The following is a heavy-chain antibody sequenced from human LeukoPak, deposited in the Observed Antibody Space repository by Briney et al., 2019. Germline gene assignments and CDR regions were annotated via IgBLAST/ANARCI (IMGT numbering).Heavy chain of an antibody. Sequence: PGGSLRLSCAASGFTFSNYEMNWVRQAPGKGLEWVSYISSSGSTAYYTDSVKGRFTISRDNAKNSLYLQMNSLRAEDTAVYYCARGAGNILTGPYFDYWGQGTLVTVSS. CDR2: ISSSGSTA. CDR1: GFTFSNYE. V-gene: IGHV3-48*03. J-gene: IGHJ4*02. CDR3: ARGAGNILTGPYFDY. D-gene: IGHD3-9*01.